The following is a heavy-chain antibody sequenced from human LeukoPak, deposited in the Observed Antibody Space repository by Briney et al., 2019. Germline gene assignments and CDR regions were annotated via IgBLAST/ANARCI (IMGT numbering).Heavy chain of an antibody. J-gene: IGHJ6*03. CDR3: ARGGPLAAAGTYYYYYYMDV. CDR1: GGSFSGYY. D-gene: IGHD6-13*01. V-gene: IGHV4-59*01. Sequence: PSETLSLTCAVYGGSFSGYYWSWIRQPPGKGLEWIGYIYYSGRTNYNPSLKSRVTISVDSSKNQFSLNLSSVTAADTAVYYCARGGPLAAAGTYYYYYYMDVWGKGTTVTVSS. CDR2: IYYSGRT.